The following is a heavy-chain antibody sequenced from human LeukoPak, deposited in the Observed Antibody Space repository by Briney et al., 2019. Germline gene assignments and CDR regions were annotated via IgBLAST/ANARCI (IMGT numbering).Heavy chain of an antibody. J-gene: IGHJ3*02. CDR3: ARALSGAGASYYDSSGRDAFDI. Sequence: ASVKVSCKASGGTFSSYAISWVRQAPGQGLEWMGGIIPIFGTANYAQKFQGRVTITAEESTSTVYMELSSLRSEDTAVYYCARALSGAGASYYDSSGRDAFDIWGQGTMFTVSS. D-gene: IGHD3-22*01. CDR1: GGTFSSYA. V-gene: IGHV1-69*13. CDR2: IIPIFGTA.